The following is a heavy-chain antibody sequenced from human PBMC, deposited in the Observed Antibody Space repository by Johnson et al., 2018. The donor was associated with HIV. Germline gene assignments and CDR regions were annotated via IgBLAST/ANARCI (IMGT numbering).Heavy chain of an antibody. V-gene: IGHV3-9*01. CDR3: AKDMVPWFGEFPWAFDALDF. Sequence: VQLVESGGGLVQPGRSLRLSCAASGFTFDDYAMHWVRQAPGKGLEWVSGISWNSGSIGYGDSVKGRFTISRDNGKDSLYLQMNSLTNEDTGIYYCAKDMVPWFGEFPWAFDALDFWGQGTVVTVSS. CDR2: ISWNSGSI. CDR1: GFTFDDYA. J-gene: IGHJ3*01. D-gene: IGHD3-10*01.